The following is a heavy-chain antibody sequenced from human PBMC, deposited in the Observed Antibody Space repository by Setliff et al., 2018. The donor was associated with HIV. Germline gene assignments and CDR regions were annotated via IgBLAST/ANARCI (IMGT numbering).Heavy chain of an antibody. J-gene: IGHJ4*02. Sequence: PSETLSLTCSVSGGSISSSGYYWGWIRQPPGKGLEWIGSIYYSGSTYYNPSLESRVTISVDTSKNQFSLKLSSVTAADTAVYYCAKQGSGSYYFDYWGQGTLVTVSS. CDR1: GGSISSSGYY. CDR3: AKQGSGSYYFDY. V-gene: IGHV4-39*01. CDR2: IYYSGST. D-gene: IGHD3-10*01.